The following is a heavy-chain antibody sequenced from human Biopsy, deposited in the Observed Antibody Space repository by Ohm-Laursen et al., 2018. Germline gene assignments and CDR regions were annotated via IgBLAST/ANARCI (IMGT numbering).Heavy chain of an antibody. CDR1: GFTFRDYY. CDR2: ITNSGGTV. CDR3: ARPPWGHAYGYYNGMDV. Sequence: SLRLSCTASGFTFRDYYMIWIRQPPGKGLEWVSYITNSGGTVYYEDSVKGRFTVSRDNAKNSLYLQIDRLRAEDTAVYYCARPPWGHAYGYYNGMDVWGQGTTVTVSS. D-gene: IGHD3-10*01. V-gene: IGHV3-11*01. J-gene: IGHJ6*02.